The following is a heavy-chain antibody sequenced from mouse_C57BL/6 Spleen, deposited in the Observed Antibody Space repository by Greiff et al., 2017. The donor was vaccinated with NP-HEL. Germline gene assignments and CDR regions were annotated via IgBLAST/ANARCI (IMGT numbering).Heavy chain of an antibody. J-gene: IGHJ4*01. V-gene: IGHV5-4*01. CDR3: ARDTYYGNYVSAMDY. CDR2: ISDGGSYT. CDR1: GFTFSSYA. D-gene: IGHD2-10*01. Sequence: DVKLVESGGGLVKPGGSLKLSCAASGFTFSSYAMSWVRQTPEKRLEWVATISDGGSYTYYPDNVKGRFTISRDNAKNNLYLQMSHLKSEDTAMYYCARDTYYGNYVSAMDYWGQGTSVTVSS.